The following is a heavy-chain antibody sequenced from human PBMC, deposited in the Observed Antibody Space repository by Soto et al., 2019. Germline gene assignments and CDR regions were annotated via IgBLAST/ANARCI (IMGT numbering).Heavy chain of an antibody. CDR2: TYYKSKWFN. D-gene: IGHD5-12*01. CDR1: GDSVSSNSAG. J-gene: IGHJ6*03. V-gene: IGHV6-1*01. Sequence: QVQLQLSGPGLMKPSQTLSLTCAISGDSVSSNSAGWNWVRQTPSRGLEWLGRTYYKSKWFNTYAVSVKSRITINPDTSQNQFSLQLDSVTPEDTAVYYCARGSWDDVSGHYYMDVWGKGTTVTVSS. CDR3: ARGSWDDVSGHYYMDV.